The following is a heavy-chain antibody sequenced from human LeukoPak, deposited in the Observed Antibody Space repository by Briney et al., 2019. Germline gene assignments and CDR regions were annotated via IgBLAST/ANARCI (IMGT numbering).Heavy chain of an antibody. CDR2: ISYGGSNN. V-gene: IGHV3-30-3*01. D-gene: IGHD2-2*01. Sequence: GGSLRLSCAASGFTFSSYAMHWVRQAPGKGLEWVAVISYGGSNNFYADSVKGRFTISRDNSKNTLYLQMNSLTAEDTAVYYCARNASPPSTGHKYYFDFWGQGTLVTVSS. J-gene: IGHJ4*02. CDR3: ARNASPPSTGHKYYFDF. CDR1: GFTFSSYA.